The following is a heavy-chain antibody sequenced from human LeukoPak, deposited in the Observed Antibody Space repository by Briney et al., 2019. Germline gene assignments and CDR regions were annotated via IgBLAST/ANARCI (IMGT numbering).Heavy chain of an antibody. CDR3: ARDRGIVGTTGYYYMDV. V-gene: IGHV3-11*04. CDR1: GFTFSDYH. CDR2: ISSSGSTI. D-gene: IGHD1-26*01. J-gene: IGHJ6*03. Sequence: GGSLRLSCAASGFTFSDYHMSWIRQAPGKGLEWVSYISSSGSTIYYTDSVKGRFTISRDNAKNSLYLQMNSLRGEDTAVYYCARDRGIVGTTGYYYMDVWGKGTTVTVSS.